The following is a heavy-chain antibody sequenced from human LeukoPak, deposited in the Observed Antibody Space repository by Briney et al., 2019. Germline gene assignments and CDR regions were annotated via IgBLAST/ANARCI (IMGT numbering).Heavy chain of an antibody. J-gene: IGHJ4*02. D-gene: IGHD2-8*01. CDR1: GYTFTSYH. Sequence: ASVKVSCKASGYTFTSYHMHWVRQAPGQGLEWMGKIDLSGGSTTYAQKFQGRVTMTRDTSTSTVYMELSSLRSEDTAVYYCARDYVDDIPMIKDYWGQGTLVTVSS. V-gene: IGHV1-46*01. CDR2: IDLSGGST. CDR3: ARDYVDDIPMIKDY.